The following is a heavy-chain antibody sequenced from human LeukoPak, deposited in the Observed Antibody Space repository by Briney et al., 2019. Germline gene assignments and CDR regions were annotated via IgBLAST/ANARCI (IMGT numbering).Heavy chain of an antibody. CDR2: INHSGST. V-gene: IGHV4-34*01. J-gene: IGHJ3*02. Sequence: PSETLSLTCAVYGGSFSGYYRSWIRQPPGKGLEWIGEINHSGSTNYNPSLKSRVTISVDTSKNQFSLKLSSVTAADTAVYYCACLTTADAFDIWGQGTMVTVSS. D-gene: IGHD3-22*01. CDR3: ACLTTADAFDI. CDR1: GGSFSGYY.